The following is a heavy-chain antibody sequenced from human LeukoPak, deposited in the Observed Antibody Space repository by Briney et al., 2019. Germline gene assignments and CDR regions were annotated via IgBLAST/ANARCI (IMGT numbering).Heavy chain of an antibody. CDR1: GGSISSSSYY. V-gene: IGHV4-39*07. J-gene: IGHJ4*02. Sequence: SETLSLTCTVSGGSISSSSYYWGWIRQPPGKGLEWIGSIYYSGSTYYNPSLKSRVTISVDTSKNQFSLKLSSVTAADTAVYYCASTSDYYDSSDYWGQGTLVTVSS. CDR2: IYYSGST. D-gene: IGHD3-22*01. CDR3: ASTSDYYDSSDY.